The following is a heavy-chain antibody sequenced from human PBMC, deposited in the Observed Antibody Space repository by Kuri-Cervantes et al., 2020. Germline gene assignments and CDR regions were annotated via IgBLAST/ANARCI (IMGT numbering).Heavy chain of an antibody. D-gene: IGHD6-13*01. CDR3: ARDRSWGPDY. J-gene: IGHJ4*02. Sequence: GGSLRLSCTASGFTFSSNSMNWVRQAPGKGLEWISYITTSSSTIYYADSVKGRFTISRDNAKNSVYLQMNSLKAEDTAVYYCARDRSWGPDYWGQGTLVTVSS. CDR1: GFTFSSNS. CDR2: ITTSSSTI. V-gene: IGHV3-48*01.